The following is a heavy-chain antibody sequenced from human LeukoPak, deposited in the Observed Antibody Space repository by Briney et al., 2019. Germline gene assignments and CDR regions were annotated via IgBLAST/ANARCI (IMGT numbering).Heavy chain of an antibody. J-gene: IGHJ4*02. V-gene: IGHV3-33*01. CDR3: AREDFLEPAGLFDY. CDR1: GFTFSSYG. D-gene: IGHD1-1*01. Sequence: TGGSLRLSCAASGFTFSSYGMHWVRQAPGKGLEWVAVIWYDGSNKYYADSVKGRFTISRDNSKNTLYLQMNSLRAEDTAVYYCAREDFLEPAGLFDYWGQGTLVTVSS. CDR2: IWYDGSNK.